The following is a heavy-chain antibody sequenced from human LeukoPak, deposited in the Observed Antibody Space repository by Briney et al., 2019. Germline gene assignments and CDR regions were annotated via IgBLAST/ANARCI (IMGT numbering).Heavy chain of an antibody. D-gene: IGHD2-2*01. V-gene: IGHV1-69*04. CDR3: ARTELGLVPAATVEPYYFDY. Sequence: GSSVKVSCKASGGTFSSYAISWVRQAPGQGLEWMGRIIPILGIANYAQKFQGRVTITADKSTSTAYMELSSLRSEDTAVYYCARTELGLVPAATVEPYYFDYWGQGTLVTVSS. CDR2: IIPILGIA. CDR1: GGTFSSYA. J-gene: IGHJ4*02.